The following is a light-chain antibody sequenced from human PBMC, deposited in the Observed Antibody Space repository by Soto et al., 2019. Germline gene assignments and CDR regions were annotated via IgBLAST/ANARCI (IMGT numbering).Light chain of an antibody. CDR1: QSVSSY. CDR3: QQRSNLMYT. Sequence: EIVLTQSPATLSLSPGERATLSCRASQSVSSYLAWYQQKPGQAPRLLIYDASARATGIPARFSGSGSGTDFPLTISSLEPEDFAVYYCQQRSNLMYTFGQGTKLEIK. CDR2: DAS. V-gene: IGKV3-11*01. J-gene: IGKJ2*01.